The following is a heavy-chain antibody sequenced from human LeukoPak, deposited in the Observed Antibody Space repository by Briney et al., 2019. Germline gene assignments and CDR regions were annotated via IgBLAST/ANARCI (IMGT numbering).Heavy chain of an antibody. Sequence: SGTLSFTCTASGASISGSYWSWIRQPPGKGLKWIAYMYNSGSTNYNPSLKSRVTISIDTSKNQFSLKLSSLTAADTAIYYCARGIESYGDYGYWGQGILVTVSS. D-gene: IGHD4-17*01. V-gene: IGHV4-59*01. CDR2: MYNSGST. CDR3: ARGIESYGDYGY. CDR1: GASISGSY. J-gene: IGHJ4*02.